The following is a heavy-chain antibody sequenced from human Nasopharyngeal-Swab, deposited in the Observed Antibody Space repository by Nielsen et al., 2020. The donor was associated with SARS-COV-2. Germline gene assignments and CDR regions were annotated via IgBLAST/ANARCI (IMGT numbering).Heavy chain of an antibody. V-gene: IGHV3-23*01. Sequence: GESLKISCAASGFTFSSYAMSWVRQAPGKGLEWVSAISGSGGSTYYADSVKGRFTISRDNSKNTLYLQMSSLRAEDTAVYYCAKSSRIVVVPAAKWFDPWGQGTLVTVSS. CDR3: AKSSRIVVVPAAKWFDP. CDR1: GFTFSSYA. J-gene: IGHJ5*02. CDR2: ISGSGGST. D-gene: IGHD2-2*01.